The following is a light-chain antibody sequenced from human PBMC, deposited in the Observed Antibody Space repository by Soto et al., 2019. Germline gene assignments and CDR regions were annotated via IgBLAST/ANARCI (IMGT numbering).Light chain of an antibody. CDR3: QQLRMYPST. J-gene: IGKJ4*01. V-gene: IGKV1-9*01. Sequence: IQLTQSPSSLSASVGDRVTITCRASQDIAIYLAWYQQKPGEAPKLLIYAASTLYGGVPSRFSGSGSGTDLALTSTSLQSEDFATYYCQQLRMYPSTFGAGTKVEIK. CDR1: QDIAIY. CDR2: AAS.